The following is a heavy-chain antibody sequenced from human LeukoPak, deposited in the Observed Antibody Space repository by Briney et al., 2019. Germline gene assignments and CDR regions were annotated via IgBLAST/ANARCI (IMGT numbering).Heavy chain of an antibody. Sequence: ASVKVSCNASGGTFRIYTISWVRQAPGQGLEWRGRIIPILGIANYAQKFQGRVTITADKSTSTAYMVLSSLRSEDTAVYYCARGPPCSSTSCVYYYYYYMDVWGKGTTVTVSS. V-gene: IGHV1-69*02. CDR3: ARGPPCSSTSCVYYYYYYMDV. CDR1: GGTFRIYT. D-gene: IGHD2-2*01. CDR2: IIPILGIA. J-gene: IGHJ6*03.